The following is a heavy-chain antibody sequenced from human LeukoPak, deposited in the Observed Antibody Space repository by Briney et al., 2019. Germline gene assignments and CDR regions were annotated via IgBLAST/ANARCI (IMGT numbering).Heavy chain of an antibody. CDR3: AKNNGWFHLAQ. CDR2: ITNGGVTT. D-gene: IGHD6-19*01. Sequence: GGSLRLSCAASGFTVGSYAMSWVRQTPGKSLEWVSIITNGGVTTYYADSVRGRFTISRDNSKNMLYLQMNSLRVEDTAVYYCAKNNGWFHLAQWGQGTLVTVSS. CDR1: GFTVGSYA. V-gene: IGHV3-23*01. J-gene: IGHJ4*02.